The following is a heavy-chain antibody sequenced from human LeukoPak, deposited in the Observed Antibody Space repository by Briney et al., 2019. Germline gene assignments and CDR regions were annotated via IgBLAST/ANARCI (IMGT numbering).Heavy chain of an antibody. V-gene: IGHV4-34*01. CDR3: ARGGGRY. CDR1: GGSFSGYY. CDR2: INHSGST. J-gene: IGHJ4*02. Sequence: SETLSLTCADYGGSFSGYYWSWIRQPPGKGLEWIGEINHSGSTNYNPSLKSRVTISVDTSKNQFSLKLSSVTAADTAVYYCARGGGRYWGQGTLVTVSS. D-gene: IGHD1-26*01.